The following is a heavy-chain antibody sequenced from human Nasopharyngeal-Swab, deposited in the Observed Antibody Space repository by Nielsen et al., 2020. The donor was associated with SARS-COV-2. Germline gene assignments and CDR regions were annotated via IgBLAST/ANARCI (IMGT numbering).Heavy chain of an antibody. J-gene: IGHJ4*02. D-gene: IGHD2-15*01. CDR2: ISGSGGST. V-gene: IGHV3-23*01. Sequence: VRQAPGKGLEWVSAISGSGGSTYYADSVKGRFTISRDNSKNTLYLQMNSLRAEDTAVYYCATDIVVVVAATPRTNYWGQGTLGTVSS. CDR3: ATDIVVVVAATPRTNY.